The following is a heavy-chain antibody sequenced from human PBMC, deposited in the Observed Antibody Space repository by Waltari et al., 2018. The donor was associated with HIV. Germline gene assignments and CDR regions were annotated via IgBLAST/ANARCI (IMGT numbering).Heavy chain of an antibody. D-gene: IGHD3-22*01. CDR3: ARGGYYYDISGYYHY. CDR1: VFTFSTFA. V-gene: IGHV3-33*01. Sequence: QVHLVESGGGVVQPGRSLRLSCAASVFTFSTFAMHWVRQAPGKGVEWVAVIWYDGENKYYADSVKGRFTISRDNSKNTLYLQMNSLRVEDTAVYYCARGGYYYDISGYYHYWGQGTLVTVSS. CDR2: IWYDGENK. J-gene: IGHJ4*02.